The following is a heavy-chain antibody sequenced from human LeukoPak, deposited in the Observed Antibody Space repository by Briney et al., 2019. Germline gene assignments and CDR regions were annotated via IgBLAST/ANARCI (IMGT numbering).Heavy chain of an antibody. CDR3: ARDSWVGATNAFDI. V-gene: IGHV4-59*01. D-gene: IGHD1-26*01. CDR1: GGSISSYY. J-gene: IGHJ3*02. Sequence: SETLSLTCTVSGGSISSYYWSWIRQPPGKGLEWIGYIYYSGSTNYNPSPKSRVTISVDTSKNQFSLKLSSVTAADPAVYYCARDSWVGATNAFDIWGQGTMVTVSS. CDR2: IYYSGST.